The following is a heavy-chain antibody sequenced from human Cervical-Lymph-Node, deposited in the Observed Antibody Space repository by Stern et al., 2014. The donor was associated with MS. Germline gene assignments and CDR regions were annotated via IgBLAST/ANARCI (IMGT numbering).Heavy chain of an antibody. V-gene: IGHV2-70*04. CDR2: IDWDDDQ. J-gene: IGHJ4*02. CDR1: GFSLSTSGMR. Sequence: QITLTESGPALVKPTQTLKLTCTFSGFSLSTSGMRVSWLRQPPGKALEWLALIDWDDDQFYSTSLKHRLTISKVTSKNQVVLTMTNMDPVDTATYYCARSPPYYEFWNDYYYFDYWGQGTLVAVSS. D-gene: IGHD3-3*01. CDR3: ARSPPYYEFWNDYYYFDY.